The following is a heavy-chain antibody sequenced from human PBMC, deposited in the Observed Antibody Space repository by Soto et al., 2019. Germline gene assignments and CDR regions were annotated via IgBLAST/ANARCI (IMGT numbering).Heavy chain of an antibody. CDR3: ARDLFSRALEEIITGYYGMDV. D-gene: IGHD3-10*01. J-gene: IGHJ6*02. CDR2: INAGNGNT. Sequence: ASVKVSCKASGYTFTSYAMHWVRQAPGQRLEWMGWINAGNGNTKYSQKFQGRVTITRDTSATTAYMELSSLRSEDTAMYYCARDLFSRALEEIITGYYGMDVWGQGTTVTVSS. V-gene: IGHV1-3*01. CDR1: GYTFTSYA.